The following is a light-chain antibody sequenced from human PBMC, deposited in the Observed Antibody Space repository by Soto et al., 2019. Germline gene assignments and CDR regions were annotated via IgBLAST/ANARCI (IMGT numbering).Light chain of an antibody. CDR1: SSNIGRNT. J-gene: IGLJ2*01. V-gene: IGLV1-44*01. Sequence: QAVLTQPPSASGTPGQTVTISCSGSSSNIGRNTVNWYQQLPGTAPKLLIYGNNHRPSGVPDRFSGSKSGTSASLAISGLQSEDEADYYCATWDDSLPAVFGGGTKLTVL. CDR2: GNN. CDR3: ATWDDSLPAV.